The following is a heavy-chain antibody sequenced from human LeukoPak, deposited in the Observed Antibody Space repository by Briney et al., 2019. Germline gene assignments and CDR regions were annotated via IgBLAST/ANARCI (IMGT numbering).Heavy chain of an antibody. J-gene: IGHJ4*02. CDR1: GGSISSYY. Sequence: SETLSLTCTVSGGSISSYYWTWIRQPAGKGLEWIGRIYSSGNTNYNPSLKSRVTMSVDTSNNQFSLKLSSVTAADTAVYYCVRGGNYYIFWGQGTLVTVSS. V-gene: IGHV4-4*07. D-gene: IGHD1-26*01. CDR2: IYSSGNT. CDR3: VRGGNYYIF.